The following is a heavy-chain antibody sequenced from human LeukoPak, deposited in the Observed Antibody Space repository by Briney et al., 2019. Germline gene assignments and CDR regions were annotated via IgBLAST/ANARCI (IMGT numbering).Heavy chain of an antibody. CDR3: AREGYGDYYFDN. CDR1: GFTFSSYW. J-gene: IGHJ4*02. Sequence: QPGGSLRLSCAASGFTFSSYWMHWVRQAPGKGLVWVSRITSDGSSTTYADSVRGRFTISRDNAKNTLYLQMNSLRAEDTAVYYCAREGYGDYYFDNWGQGTLVTVSS. CDR2: ITSDGSST. D-gene: IGHD4-17*01. V-gene: IGHV3-74*01.